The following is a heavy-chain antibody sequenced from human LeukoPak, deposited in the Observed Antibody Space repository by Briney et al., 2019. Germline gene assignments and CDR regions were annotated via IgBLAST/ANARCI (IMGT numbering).Heavy chain of an antibody. Sequence: TSETLSLTCTVSGYSISTGSYWGWIRQPPGKGLEWIGSIFHSGITYYNLSLKSRVTISVNTSKNQFSLKLNSVTAADTAVYYCARDLGGEDCTSTSCYFGWFDPWGQGTLVTVSS. D-gene: IGHD2-2*01. J-gene: IGHJ5*02. V-gene: IGHV4-38-2*02. CDR3: ARDLGGEDCTSTSCYFGWFDP. CDR1: GYSISTGSY. CDR2: IFHSGIT.